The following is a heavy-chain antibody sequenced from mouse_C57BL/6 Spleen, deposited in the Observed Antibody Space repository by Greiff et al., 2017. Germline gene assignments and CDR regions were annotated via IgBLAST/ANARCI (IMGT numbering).Heavy chain of an antibody. CDR3: AINDIARYDYDGLAY. V-gene: IGHV2-2*01. CDR1: GFSLTSYG. CDR2: IGSGGSS. D-gene: IGHD2-4*01. Sequence: VQLQQSGPGLVQPSQSLSITCTVSGFSLTSYGVHWVRQSPGKGLEWLGVIGSGGSSAYNAAFISRLGISKDKSTVQVFFKMNSLQADDTAIYYCAINDIARYDYDGLAYWGQGTLVTVSA. J-gene: IGHJ3*01.